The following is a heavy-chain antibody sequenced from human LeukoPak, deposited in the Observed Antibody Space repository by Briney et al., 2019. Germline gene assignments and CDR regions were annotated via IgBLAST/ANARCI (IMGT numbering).Heavy chain of an antibody. CDR1: GYTFTSYG. D-gene: IGHD6-13*01. CDR2: ISAYNGNT. Sequence: ASVKVSCKASGYTFTSYGISWVRQAPGQGLEWMGWISAYNGNTNYAQKLQGRVTMTIDTSTSTAYMELRSLRSDDTAVYYCARGYSSSWYGVAFDIWGQGTMVTVSS. CDR3: ARGYSSSWYGVAFDI. V-gene: IGHV1-18*01. J-gene: IGHJ3*02.